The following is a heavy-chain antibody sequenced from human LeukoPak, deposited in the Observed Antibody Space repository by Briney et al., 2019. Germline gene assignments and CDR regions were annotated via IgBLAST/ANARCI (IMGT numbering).Heavy chain of an antibody. Sequence: GGSLRLSCAASGFTFSSYSMNWVRQAPGKGLKWVSYISSSSSTIYYADSVKGRFTISRDNAKNSLYLQMNSLRAEDTAVYYCARDHQLRRGDYWGQGTLVTVSS. V-gene: IGHV3-48*01. CDR3: ARDHQLRRGDY. D-gene: IGHD1-7*01. J-gene: IGHJ4*02. CDR1: GFTFSSYS. CDR2: ISSSSSTI.